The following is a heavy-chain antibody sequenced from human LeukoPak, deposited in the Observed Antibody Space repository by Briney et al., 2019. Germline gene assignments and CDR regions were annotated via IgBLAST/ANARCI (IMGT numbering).Heavy chain of an antibody. V-gene: IGHV1-2*06. D-gene: IGHD3-16*02. Sequence: ASVKVSCKASGYTFTGYHMHWVRQAPGQGLEWMGRINPNSGDTNYAQKFQGRVTMTRDTSISTAYMELSRLRSDDTAVYYCARGVMITFGGVIVYNWFDPWGQGTLVTVSS. CDR2: INPNSGDT. CDR3: ARGVMITFGGVIVYNWFDP. CDR1: GYTFTGYH. J-gene: IGHJ5*02.